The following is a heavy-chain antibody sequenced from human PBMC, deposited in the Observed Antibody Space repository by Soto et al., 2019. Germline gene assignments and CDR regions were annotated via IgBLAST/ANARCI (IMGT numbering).Heavy chain of an antibody. V-gene: IGHV6-1*01. Sequence: QVQLHQSGPGLVKPSQTLSLTCAISGDSVSRTSVAWNWIRQSPSRGLEWLGRTYYRSKWNSDYAVSVRGRITIHPDPSKSQFSLQLNSVTPEDTAVYYCVRGQFSAFDCWGQGTLVTVSS. J-gene: IGHJ4*02. CDR3: VRGQFSAFDC. CDR1: GDSVSRTSVA. CDR2: TYYRSKWNS.